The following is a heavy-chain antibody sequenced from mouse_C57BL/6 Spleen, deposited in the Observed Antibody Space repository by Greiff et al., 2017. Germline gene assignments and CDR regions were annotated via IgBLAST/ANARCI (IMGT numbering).Heavy chain of an antibody. D-gene: IGHD3-3*01. V-gene: IGHV1-82*01. J-gene: IGHJ2*01. CDR1: GYAFSSSW. CDR3: ARRGDEGGFDY. Sequence: QVQLQQSGPELVKPGASVKISCKASGYAFSSSWMNWVKQRPGKGLEWIGRIYPGDGDTNYNGKFKGKATLTADKSSSTAYMQLSSLTSEDSAVYFGARRGDEGGFDYWGQGTTLTVSS. CDR2: IYPGDGDT.